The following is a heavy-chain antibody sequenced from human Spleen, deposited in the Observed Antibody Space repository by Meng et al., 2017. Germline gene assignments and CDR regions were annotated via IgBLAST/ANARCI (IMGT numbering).Heavy chain of an antibody. CDR2: ISGSGRST. D-gene: IGHD6-19*01. V-gene: IGHV3-23*01. CDR1: GFTFATSA. Sequence: GESLKISCTASGFTFATSAMTWVRQAPGKGLEWVSVISGSGRSTYYADSVKGRFTISRDNSKNTLYLEMNSLRAEDTAVYYWAGGSSGWYFFDYWGQGTLVTVSS. J-gene: IGHJ4*02. CDR3: AGGSSGWYFFDY.